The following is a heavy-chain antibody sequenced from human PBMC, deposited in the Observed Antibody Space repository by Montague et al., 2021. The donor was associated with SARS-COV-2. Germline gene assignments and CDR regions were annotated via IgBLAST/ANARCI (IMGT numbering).Heavy chain of an antibody. CDR1: GGSISSGGYY. CDR2: IYYSGST. D-gene: IGHD6-19*01. J-gene: IGHJ4*02. CDR3: ACYVDGSGWLNPRGSGTFDY. V-gene: IGHV4-31*03. Sequence: TLSLTCTVSGGSISSGGYYWSWIRQPPGKGLEWIGYIYYSGSTYYNPSLESRVTISVDTSKNQFSLKLSSVTAADTAVYYCACYVDGSGWLNPRGSGTFDYWGQGTLVTVSS.